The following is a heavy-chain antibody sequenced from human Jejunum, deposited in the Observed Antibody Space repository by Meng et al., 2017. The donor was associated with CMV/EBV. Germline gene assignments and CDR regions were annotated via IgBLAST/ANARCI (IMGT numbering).Heavy chain of an antibody. Sequence: LSWAASGFTFSNYVMRWVRQAPGKGLEWVSTVGVGGDTYYADSVKGRFTVSRDNSKSTLYLQMNSLRAEDTAVYYCAKGVGYYFDYWGQGTLVTVSS. CDR2: VGVGGDT. D-gene: IGHD6-25*01. J-gene: IGHJ4*02. CDR3: AKGVGYYFDY. V-gene: IGHV3-23*01. CDR1: GFTFSNYV.